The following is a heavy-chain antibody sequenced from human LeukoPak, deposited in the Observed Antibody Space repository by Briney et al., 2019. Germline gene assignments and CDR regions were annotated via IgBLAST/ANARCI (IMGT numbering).Heavy chain of an antibody. CDR3: ARCRIIVDY. D-gene: IGHD1-14*01. J-gene: IGHJ4*02. V-gene: IGHV4-39*01. CDR1: GGSISSSSYY. CDR2: IYYSGST. Sequence: SETLSLTCTVSGGSISSSSYYWGWIRQPPGKGLEWIGSIYYSGSTYYNPSLKSRVTISVDTSKNQFSLKLSSVTAADTAVCYCARCRIIVDYWGQGTLVTVSS.